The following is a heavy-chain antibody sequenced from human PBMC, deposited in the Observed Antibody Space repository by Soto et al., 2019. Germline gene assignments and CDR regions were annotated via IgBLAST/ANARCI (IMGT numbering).Heavy chain of an antibody. D-gene: IGHD3-16*01. Sequence: XDTLCLALTVSGYSISSYNWGWTRQPAGKGLEWIGRFYPTGKTNYNPSLQSRLTMSADTSRNQFSLNLTSVTAADTAVYYCARCGLDYGMDVWRQETTVTSP. CDR2: FYPTGKT. CDR3: ARCGLDYGMDV. V-gene: IGHV4-4*07. J-gene: IGHJ6*02. CDR1: GYSISSYN.